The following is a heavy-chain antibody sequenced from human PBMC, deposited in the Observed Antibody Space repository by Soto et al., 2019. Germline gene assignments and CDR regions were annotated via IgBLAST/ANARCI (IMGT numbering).Heavy chain of an antibody. V-gene: IGHV1-69*13. CDR2: IIPIFGTA. D-gene: IGHD2-15*01. J-gene: IGHJ5*02. CDR1: GGTFSSYA. CDR3: ARGGTYCSGGSCYIYWFDP. Sequence: SVKVSCKASGGTFSSYAISWVRQAPGQGLEWMGGIIPIFGTANYAQKFQGRVTITADESTSTAYMELSSLRSEDTAVYYCARGGTYCSGGSCYIYWFDPWGQGTLVTAPQ.